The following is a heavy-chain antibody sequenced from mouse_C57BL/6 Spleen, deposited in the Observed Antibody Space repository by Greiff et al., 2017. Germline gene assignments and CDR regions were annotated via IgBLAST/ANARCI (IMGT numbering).Heavy chain of an antibody. CDR1: GYTFTDYY. Sequence: VQLQQSGPELVKPGASVKISCKASGYTFTDYYMNWVKQSHGKSLEWIGDINPNNGGTSYNQKFKGKATLTVDKSSSTAYMELRSLTSEDSAVYYCARLGTGFDYWGQGTTLTVSS. V-gene: IGHV1-26*01. J-gene: IGHJ2*01. D-gene: IGHD4-1*01. CDR2: INPNNGGT. CDR3: ARLGTGFDY.